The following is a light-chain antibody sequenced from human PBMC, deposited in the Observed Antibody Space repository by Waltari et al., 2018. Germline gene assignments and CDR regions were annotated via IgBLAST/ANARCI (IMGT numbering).Light chain of an antibody. Sequence: QAVLTQPSSLSASPGASASLTCTLRSGINVGAYRIYWYQQKPGSPPQYLLRYKSDSDKGLGVGVPRRFSGSNEASANAGSLLISGLQSDDEADYYCMIFHGNAWVFGGGTKLTVL. CDR3: MIFHGNAWV. J-gene: IGLJ2*01. CDR2: YKSDSDK. V-gene: IGLV5-45*03. CDR1: SGINVGAYR.